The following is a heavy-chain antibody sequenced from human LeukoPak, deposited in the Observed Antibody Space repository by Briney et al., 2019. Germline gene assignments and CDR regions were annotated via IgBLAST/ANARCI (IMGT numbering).Heavy chain of an antibody. D-gene: IGHD3-9*01. CDR2: ISVSGNT. CDR3: AKDGVPIRYFDWSCFDY. J-gene: IGHJ4*02. Sequence: PGGSLRLSCAASGFTLSSYAMSWVRQGPGKGLEWVSAISVSGNTYHADSVKGRFTISRDSSKNTLYLQMNSLRAEDAAVYYCAKDGVPIRYFDWSCFDYWGQGTLVTVSS. CDR1: GFTLSSYA. V-gene: IGHV3-23*01.